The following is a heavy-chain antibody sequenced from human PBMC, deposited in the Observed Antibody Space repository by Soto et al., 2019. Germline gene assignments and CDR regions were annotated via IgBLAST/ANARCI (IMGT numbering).Heavy chain of an antibody. CDR3: ATHAAPPQAYCGGNCYESRFVR. V-gene: IGHV4-39*01. D-gene: IGHD2-21*02. Sequence: SETLSLTCTVSGGSISSSSYYWGWIRQPPGKGLEWIGSIYYSGSTYYNPSLKSRVTISVDTSKNQFSLKLSSVTAADTAVYYCATHAAPPQAYCGGNCYESRFVRWYQGNLLAVSS. CDR2: IYYSGST. J-gene: IGHJ5*02. CDR1: GGSISSSSYY.